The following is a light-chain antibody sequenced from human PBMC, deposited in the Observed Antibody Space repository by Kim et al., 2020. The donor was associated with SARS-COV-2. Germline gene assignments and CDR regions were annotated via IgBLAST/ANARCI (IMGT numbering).Light chain of an antibody. CDR3: QQRRNWPLVT. CDR2: DAS. CDR1: QSVSSS. V-gene: IGKV3-11*01. Sequence: SAGERRTRSCWASQSVSSSLAWYQQKPGKAPRLLIYDASNRDTGIPARFSGSGSGTDFTLTISSLEPEDFAVYYCQQRRNWPLVTFGGGTKVDIK. J-gene: IGKJ4*02.